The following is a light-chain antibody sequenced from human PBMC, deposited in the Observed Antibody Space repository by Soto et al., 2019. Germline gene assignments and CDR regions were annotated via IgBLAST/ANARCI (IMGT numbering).Light chain of an antibody. Sequence: IQLTQSPSSLSASVGARVTITCRASQGISSDLAWYQQKPGKAPKLLIYAASTLQSGVPSRFSGSGSGTGFTLTINSLQPEDFATYYCQQLNSYPRTFGPGTKVDIK. CDR1: QGISSD. J-gene: IGKJ3*01. CDR3: QQLNSYPRT. CDR2: AAS. V-gene: IGKV1-9*01.